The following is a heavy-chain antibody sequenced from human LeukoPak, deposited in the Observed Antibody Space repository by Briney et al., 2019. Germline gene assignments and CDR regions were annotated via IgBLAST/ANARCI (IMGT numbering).Heavy chain of an antibody. CDR1: GVSITNYY. D-gene: IGHD1-26*01. CDR3: ARDYLVGAPLDS. Sequence: ASETPSLTCTVSGVSITNYYWAWIRQPAGKGLEWIGRMYISGSTNYNPSLKSRVTISIDKSKNQFSLKLRSVTAADTAVYYCARDYLVGAPLDSWGQGTLVTVSS. V-gene: IGHV4-4*07. CDR2: MYISGST. J-gene: IGHJ4*02.